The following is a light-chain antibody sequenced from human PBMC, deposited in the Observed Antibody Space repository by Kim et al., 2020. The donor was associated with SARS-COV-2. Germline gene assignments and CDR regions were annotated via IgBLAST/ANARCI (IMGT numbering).Light chain of an antibody. Sequence: PLFTTFCTGTRSDVGYYDYVSLYQHNPGKVPKLIISDVSNRPSGVSSRFSGSKSGNTAYLTISGLQDDDEADYYCCSHARGSAYVFGTGTQLTVL. CDR3: CSHARGSAYV. CDR2: DVS. V-gene: IGLV2-14*03. CDR1: RSDVGYYDY. J-gene: IGLJ1*01.